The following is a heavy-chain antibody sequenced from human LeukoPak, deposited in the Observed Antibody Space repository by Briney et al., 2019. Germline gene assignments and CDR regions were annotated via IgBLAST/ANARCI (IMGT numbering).Heavy chain of an antibody. CDR1: GFTFSSYA. Sequence: GGSLRLSCAASGFTFSSYAMSWVRQAPGKGLEWVSAISGSGGSTYYADSVKGRFTISRDNSKNTLYLQMNSLRAEDTAVYYCAKDVGIVLMVYALNFDYWGQGTLVTVSS. CDR2: ISGSGGST. CDR3: AKDVGIVLMVYALNFDY. J-gene: IGHJ4*02. D-gene: IGHD2-8*01. V-gene: IGHV3-23*01.